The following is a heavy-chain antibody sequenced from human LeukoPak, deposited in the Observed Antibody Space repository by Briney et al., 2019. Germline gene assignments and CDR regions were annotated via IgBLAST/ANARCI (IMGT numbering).Heavy chain of an antibody. V-gene: IGHV3-23*01. D-gene: IGHD4-17*01. CDR2: ISGSGGRT. CDR3: AKHKEDYGDSCLDDS. CDR1: GFTFSSYA. Sequence: QPVGSLRLSCAASGFTFSSYAMSWVRQAPGKGLAWVSGISGSGGRTYYADSVKGRFTISRDNSKNTLYLQMSSLRAEDTAVYYCAKHKEDYGDSCLDDSWGQGALVTVSS. J-gene: IGHJ5*01.